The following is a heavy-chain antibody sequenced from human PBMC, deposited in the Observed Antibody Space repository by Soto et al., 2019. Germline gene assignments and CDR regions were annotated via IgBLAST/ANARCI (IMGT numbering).Heavy chain of an antibody. V-gene: IGHV4-34*01. J-gene: IGHJ4*02. D-gene: IGHD2-15*01. CDR1: GGSFSGYY. CDR2: INHSGST. Sequence: QVQLQQWGAGLLKPSETLSLTCAVYGGSFSGYYWSWIRQPPGKGLEWIGEINHSGSTNYNPSLKSRVTISVDTYKNQFSLKLSSVTAADTAVYYCARVYCSGGTCYFVDFWGQGTLVTVSS. CDR3: ARVYCSGGTCYFVDF.